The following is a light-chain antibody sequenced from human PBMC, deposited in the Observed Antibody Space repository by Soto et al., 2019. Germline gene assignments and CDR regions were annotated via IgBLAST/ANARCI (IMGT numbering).Light chain of an antibody. CDR2: DAS. V-gene: IGKV1-5*01. J-gene: IGKJ1*01. CDR3: LHYSSHSWP. CDR1: HSISNR. Sequence: DIQMAKSPSTLSASVGDRVTTTCRSSHSISNRLAWYQQKPGKAPELLIFDASNLKSGVSSRFSGSGSGTEFTLTISRLQPDDVAPYYCLHYSSHSWPFGQGTKVDI.